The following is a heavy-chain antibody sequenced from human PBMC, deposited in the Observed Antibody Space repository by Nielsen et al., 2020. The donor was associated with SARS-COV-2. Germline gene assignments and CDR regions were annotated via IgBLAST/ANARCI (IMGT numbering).Heavy chain of an antibody. J-gene: IGHJ4*02. CDR3: ARVLVIGYDFWSGFDY. CDR1: GFTFSSYS. V-gene: IGHV3-48*01. CDR2: ISSSSSTI. D-gene: IGHD3-3*01. Sequence: GGSLRLSCAASGFTFSSYSMNWVRQAPGKGLEWVSYISSSSSTIYYADSVKGRFTISRDNAKNSLYLQMNSLRADDTAVYYCARVLVIGYDFWSGFDYWGQGTLVTVSS.